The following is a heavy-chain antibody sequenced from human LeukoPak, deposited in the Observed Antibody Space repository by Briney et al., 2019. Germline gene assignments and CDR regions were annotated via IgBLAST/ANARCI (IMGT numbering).Heavy chain of an antibody. CDR1: GYTFTSYG. V-gene: IGHV1-18*01. D-gene: IGHD3-9*01. CDR3: ARAPTGYYDILTGYYTLDY. J-gene: IGHJ4*02. CDR2: ISAYNGNT. Sequence: ASVKVSCKASGYTFTSYGVSWVRQAPGQGLEWMGWISAYNGNTNYAQKLQGRVTMTTDTSTSTAYMELRSLRSDDTAVYYCARAPTGYYDILTGYYTLDYWGQGTLVTVSS.